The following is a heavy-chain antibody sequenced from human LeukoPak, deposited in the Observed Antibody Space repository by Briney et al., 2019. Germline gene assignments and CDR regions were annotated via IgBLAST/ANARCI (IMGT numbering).Heavy chain of an antibody. Sequence: SETLSLTCTVSGYSISSGYYWGWIRQPPGKGLEWIGSIYHSGSTYYNPPLKSRVTISVDTSKNQFSLKLSSVTAADTAVYYCARVYFRFGYYYFDYWGQGTLVTVSS. CDR3: ARVYFRFGYYYFDY. D-gene: IGHD3-16*01. J-gene: IGHJ4*02. CDR1: GYSISSGYY. CDR2: IYHSGST. V-gene: IGHV4-38-2*02.